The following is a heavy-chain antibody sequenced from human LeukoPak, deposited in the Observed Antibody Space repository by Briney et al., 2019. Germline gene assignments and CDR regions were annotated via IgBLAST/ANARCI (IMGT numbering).Heavy chain of an antibody. D-gene: IGHD6-13*01. J-gene: IGHJ4*02. CDR2: IRLDGSNE. Sequence: PGGSLRLSCAASGFTFSAYAMHWVRQAPGKGLESVAFIRLDGSNEYYADSVKGRFTISRDNSKNTLYLQMNSLRAEDTAVYYCAKVGRGSSSYRDYWGQGALVTVSS. CDR3: AKVGRGSSSYRDY. V-gene: IGHV3-30*02. CDR1: GFTFSAYA.